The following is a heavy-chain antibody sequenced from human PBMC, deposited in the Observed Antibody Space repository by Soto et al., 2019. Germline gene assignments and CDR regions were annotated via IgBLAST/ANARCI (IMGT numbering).Heavy chain of an antibody. Sequence: LSLTCTVSGGSISSGGYLWSWIRKHPGKGLEWIGYIYYSGSTYYNPSLQSRVNISVDTAKNQFSLKLSSVTAADTAVYYFARIDTCGNLQFDHWGQGTLVTVSS. CDR1: GGSISSGGYL. CDR2: IYYSGST. J-gene: IGHJ4*02. D-gene: IGHD4-4*01. V-gene: IGHV4-31*03. CDR3: ARIDTCGNLQFDH.